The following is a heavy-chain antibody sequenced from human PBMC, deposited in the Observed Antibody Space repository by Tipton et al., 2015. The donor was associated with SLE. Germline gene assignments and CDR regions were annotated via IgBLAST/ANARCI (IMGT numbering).Heavy chain of an antibody. CDR1: GASISSSSYY. CDR3: ARARSDDTFWTDYFYFFYYMDV. CDR2: VYYSGST. J-gene: IGHJ6*03. V-gene: IGHV4-39*07. D-gene: IGHD3/OR15-3a*01. Sequence: TLSLTCTVSGASISSSSYYWVWFRQPPGKGLEWTGSVYYSGSTSYNPSLKSRVAISADTSKNQFSLTLMSVTGADTAAYFCARARSDDTFWTDYFYFFYYMDVWGKGTTVTVSS.